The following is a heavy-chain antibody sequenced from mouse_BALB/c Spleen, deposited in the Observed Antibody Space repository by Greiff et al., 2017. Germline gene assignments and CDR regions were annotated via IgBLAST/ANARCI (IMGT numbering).Heavy chain of an antibody. J-gene: IGHJ2*01. CDR1: GFSLTSYG. Sequence: LQESGPGLVAPSQSLSITCTVSGFSLTSYGVHWVRQPPGKGLEWLGVIWAGGSTNYNSALMSRLSISKDNSKSQVFLKMNSLQTDDTAMYYCAREMEYGKVDYWGQGTTLTVSS. CDR3: AREMEYGKVDY. D-gene: IGHD2-10*02. CDR2: IWAGGST. V-gene: IGHV2-9*02.